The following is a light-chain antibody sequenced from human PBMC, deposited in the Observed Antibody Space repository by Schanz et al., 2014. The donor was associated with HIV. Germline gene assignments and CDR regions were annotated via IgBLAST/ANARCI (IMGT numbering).Light chain of an antibody. V-gene: IGLV2-14*03. CDR1: SSDVGGYNY. Sequence: QSALTQPASVSGSPGQSITISCTGTSSDVGGYNYLSWYQQHPGKAPKLMIYDVSNRPSGVSNRFSGSKSGNTASLTISGLQAEDEADYYCNSYTRSGTHVFGPGTKVTVL. CDR3: NSYTRSGTHV. J-gene: IGLJ1*01. CDR2: DVS.